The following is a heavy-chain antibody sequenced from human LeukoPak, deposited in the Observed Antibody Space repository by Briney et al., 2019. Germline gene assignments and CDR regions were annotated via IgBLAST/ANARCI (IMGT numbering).Heavy chain of an antibody. CDR2: IIPIFGTA. Sequence: GASVKVSCKASGGTFSSYAISWVRQAPGQGLEWMGGIIPIFGTANYAQKFQGRVTITADESTSTAYMELSSLGSEDTAVYYCARDLNTAMVTGYYYYGMDVWGQGTTVTVSS. J-gene: IGHJ6*02. CDR1: GGTFSSYA. D-gene: IGHD5-18*01. V-gene: IGHV1-69*13. CDR3: ARDLNTAMVTGYYYYGMDV.